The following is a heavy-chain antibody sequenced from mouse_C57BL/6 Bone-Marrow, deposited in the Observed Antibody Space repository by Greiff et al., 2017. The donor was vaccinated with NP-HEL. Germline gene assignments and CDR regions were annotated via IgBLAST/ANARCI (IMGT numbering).Heavy chain of an antibody. CDR1: GFTFSSYG. V-gene: IGHV5-6*01. J-gene: IGHJ1*03. D-gene: IGHD1-1*01. Sequence: VQLQQSGGDLVKPGGSLKLSCAASGFTFSSYGMSWVRQTPDKRLEWVATISSGGSYTYYPDSVKGRFTISRDNAKNTLYLQMSSLKSEDTAMYYCARHRATVVAPWFDVWGTGTTVTVSS. CDR3: ARHRATVVAPWFDV. CDR2: ISSGGSYT.